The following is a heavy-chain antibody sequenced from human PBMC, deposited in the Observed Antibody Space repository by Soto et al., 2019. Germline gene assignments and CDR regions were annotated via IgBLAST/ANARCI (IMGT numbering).Heavy chain of an antibody. Sequence: ASVKVSCKASGYTFTSYGISWMRQAPGQGLEWMGWISAYNGNTNYAQKLQGRVTMTTDTSTSTAYMELRSLRSDDTAVYYCARDGRWELFYYYDGMDVWGQGTTVTVSS. CDR3: ARDGRWELFYYYDGMDV. J-gene: IGHJ6*02. CDR1: GYTFTSYG. D-gene: IGHD1-26*01. V-gene: IGHV1-18*01. CDR2: ISAYNGNT.